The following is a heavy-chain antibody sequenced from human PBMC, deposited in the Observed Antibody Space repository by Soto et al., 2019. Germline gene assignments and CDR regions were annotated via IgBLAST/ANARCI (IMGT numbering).Heavy chain of an antibody. D-gene: IGHD4-17*01. V-gene: IGHV1-18*01. CDR3: AREFPDYGDYVFDY. Sequence: ASVKVSCKASGYTFTSYGISCVRHAPGQGLEWMGWISAYNGNTNYAQKLQGRVTMTTDTSTSTAYMELRSLRSDDTAVYYCAREFPDYGDYVFDYWGQGTLVTVSS. CDR1: GYTFTSYG. J-gene: IGHJ4*02. CDR2: ISAYNGNT.